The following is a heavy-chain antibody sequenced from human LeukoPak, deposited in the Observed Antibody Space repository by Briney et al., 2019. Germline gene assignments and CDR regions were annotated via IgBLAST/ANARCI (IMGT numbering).Heavy chain of an antibody. CDR2: ISASGGST. D-gene: IGHD2-21*01. CDR3: AKVTGTYGGYYYGMDV. J-gene: IGHJ6*02. V-gene: IGHV3-23*01. CDR1: GXTFSSYA. Sequence: PGGSLRLSCVASGXTFSSYAMSWVRQAPGEGLEWVSAISASGGSTHHADSVRGRFTTSRDNSKNTLYLQMNSLRAEDTAGYYCAKVTGTYGGYYYGMDVWGQGTTVTASS.